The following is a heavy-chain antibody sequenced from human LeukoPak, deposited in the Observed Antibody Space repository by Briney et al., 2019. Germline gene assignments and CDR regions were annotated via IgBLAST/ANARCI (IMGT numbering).Heavy chain of an antibody. CDR2: INPNSGGT. CDR1: GYIFTAYY. J-gene: IGHJ5*01. Sequence: ASVKVSCKASGYIFTAYYMHWVRQAPGQGREWMGLINPNSGGTNYEQKFQGRVTMTRDMSISTAYMELSKLTSDDTAVYYCARDKGTLGGDSWGPGTLVTVSS. CDR3: ARDKGTLGGDS. D-gene: IGHD3-16*01. V-gene: IGHV1-2*02.